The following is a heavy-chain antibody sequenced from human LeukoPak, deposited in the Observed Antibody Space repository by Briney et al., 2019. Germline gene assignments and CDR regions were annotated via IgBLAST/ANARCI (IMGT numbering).Heavy chain of an antibody. V-gene: IGHV1-8*01. D-gene: IGHD6-19*01. J-gene: IGHJ6*03. CDR1: GYTFTSYD. Sequence: GASVKVSCKASGYTFTSYDINWVRQATGQGLEWMGWMNPNSGNTGYAQKFQGRVTMTRNTSISTAYMELSSLRSEDTAVYYCARGQYSSGWYFGIPTYYYYYYMDVWGKGTTVTISS. CDR3: ARGQYSSGWYFGIPTYYYYYYMDV. CDR2: MNPNSGNT.